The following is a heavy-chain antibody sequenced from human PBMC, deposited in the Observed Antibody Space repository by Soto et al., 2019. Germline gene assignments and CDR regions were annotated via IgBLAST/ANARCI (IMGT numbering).Heavy chain of an antibody. CDR2: MNPNSGNT. J-gene: IGHJ4*02. V-gene: IGHV1-8*01. D-gene: IGHD6-19*01. Sequence: QVQLVQSGAEVKKPGASVKVSCKASGYTFTSFDINWVRQATGQGLEWMGCMNPNSGNTGYEQKFPGRVTMTRNTSKSTAYMELSSLRSEDTAVYYCARAYTWGVAVAGMWGQGTLVTVSS. CDR1: GYTFTSFD. CDR3: ARAYTWGVAVAGM.